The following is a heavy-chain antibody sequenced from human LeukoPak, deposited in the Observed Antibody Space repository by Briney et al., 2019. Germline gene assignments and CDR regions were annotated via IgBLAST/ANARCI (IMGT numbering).Heavy chain of an antibody. D-gene: IGHD3-9*01. CDR2: FSGTSGLT. CDR1: GFDFSSYG. Sequence: GGSLRLSCVASGFDFSSYGLSWVRQSPGKGLEWVSTFSGTSGLTYYADSVKGRFTISRDNSKNALYLQMNSLRDEDTAVYYCAKGDSYYDLLTCFDFWGPGTLVTVSS. V-gene: IGHV3-23*01. J-gene: IGHJ4*02. CDR3: AKGDSYYDLLTCFDF.